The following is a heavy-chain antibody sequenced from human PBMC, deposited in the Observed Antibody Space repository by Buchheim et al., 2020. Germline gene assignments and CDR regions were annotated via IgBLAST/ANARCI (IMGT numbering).Heavy chain of an antibody. CDR1: GFSFSPFG. V-gene: IGHV3-21*01. CDR3: ARDFSGRSRDY. D-gene: IGHD6-19*01. CDR2: VGSGHHT. Sequence: DVQLVESGGGLVMPGGSLTLSCVTSGFSFSPFGMTWVRQAPGKGLEWVATVGSGHHTFYADLVEGRFTVSRDNARRAVYLQLSSLRAEDTAVYFCARDFSGRSRDYWGQGTL. J-gene: IGHJ4*02.